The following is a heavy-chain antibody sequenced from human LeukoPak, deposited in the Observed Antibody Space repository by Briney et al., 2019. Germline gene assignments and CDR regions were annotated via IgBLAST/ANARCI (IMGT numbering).Heavy chain of an antibody. J-gene: IGHJ4*02. CDR1: GLTFSSSA. CDR2: IKQDGSEK. V-gene: IGHV3-7*01. D-gene: IGHD3-3*01. CDR3: ARDGYDFWSGYYQPAAFDY. Sequence: GGSLRLSCAASGLTFSSSAMAWVRQTPGKGLQWVANIKQDGSEKYYVDSVKGRFTISRDNAKNSLYLQMNSLRAEDTAVYYCARDGYDFWSGYYQPAAFDYWGQGSLVTVSS.